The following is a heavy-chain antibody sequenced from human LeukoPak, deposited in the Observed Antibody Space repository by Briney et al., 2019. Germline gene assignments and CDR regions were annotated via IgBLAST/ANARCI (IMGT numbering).Heavy chain of an antibody. Sequence: GGSLRLSCAASGFTFSSYAMHWVRQAPGKGLEWVAVISYDGSNKYYADSVKGRFTISRDNSKNTLYLQMNSLRAEDTAVYYCARDGRAARRMAGHYYYVDVWGKGTTVTVSS. CDR3: ARDGRAARRMAGHYYYVDV. J-gene: IGHJ6*03. V-gene: IGHV3-30-3*01. CDR2: ISYDGSNK. D-gene: IGHD6-6*01. CDR1: GFTFSSYA.